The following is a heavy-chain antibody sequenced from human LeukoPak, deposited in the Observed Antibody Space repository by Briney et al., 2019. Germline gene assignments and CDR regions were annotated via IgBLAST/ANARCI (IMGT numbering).Heavy chain of an antibody. J-gene: IGHJ5*02. CDR3: ARDPVQNTFGPNWFDP. D-gene: IGHD3-16*01. CDR2: ISYDGSNK. Sequence: GGSLRLSCAASGFTFSSYAMHWVRQAPGKGLEWVAVISYDGSNKYYADSVKGRFTISRDNSKNTLYLQMNSLRAEDTVLYYCARDPVQNTFGPNWFDPWGQGTLVTVSS. V-gene: IGHV3-30-3*01. CDR1: GFTFSSYA.